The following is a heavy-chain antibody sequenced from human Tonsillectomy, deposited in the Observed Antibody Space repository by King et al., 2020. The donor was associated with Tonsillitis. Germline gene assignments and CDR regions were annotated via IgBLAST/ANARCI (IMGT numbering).Heavy chain of an antibody. V-gene: IGHV1-69*01. Sequence: VQLVQSGAEVRKPGSSVQVSCGASGATFTSYSIIWVRQAPGQGLEWMGGIIPLSRTANYAQKFQGRVTITADESTGTAYMDLSSLRSEDTAVYFCARVXXTSGYDVYYFXYXGQGTLVTVSS. D-gene: IGHD5-12*01. CDR1: GATFTSYS. J-gene: IGHJ4*02. CDR3: ARVXXTSGYDVYYFXY. CDR2: IIPLSRTA.